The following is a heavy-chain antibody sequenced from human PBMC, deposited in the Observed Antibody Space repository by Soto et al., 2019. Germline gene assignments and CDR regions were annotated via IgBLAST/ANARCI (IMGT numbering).Heavy chain of an antibody. V-gene: IGHV4-31*03. D-gene: IGHD6-13*01. Sequence: QVQLQESGPGLVKPSQTLSLTCTVSGGSISSGGYYWSWIRQHPGKGLEWIGYIYYSGSTYYNPSLKSRVTISVATSKNQFSLKLSSVTAADTAVYYCARGATSLPGIAAAGGPDYWGQGTLVTVSS. J-gene: IGHJ4*02. CDR2: IYYSGST. CDR1: GGSISSGGYY. CDR3: ARGATSLPGIAAAGGPDY.